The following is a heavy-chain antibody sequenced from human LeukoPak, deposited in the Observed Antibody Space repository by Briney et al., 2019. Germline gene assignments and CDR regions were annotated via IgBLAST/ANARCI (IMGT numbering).Heavy chain of an antibody. CDR3: AKDSPYYDSSDDAFDI. CDR2: IRYDGSNK. CDR1: GFTFSSYD. Sequence: GGSLRLSCAASGFTFSSYDIHWVRQAPGRGLEWVAFIRYDGSNKYYADSLKGRFTISRDNSKNTLYLQMNSLRAEDTAVYYCAKDSPYYDSSDDAFDIWGQGTMVTVPS. V-gene: IGHV3-30*02. D-gene: IGHD3-22*01. J-gene: IGHJ3*02.